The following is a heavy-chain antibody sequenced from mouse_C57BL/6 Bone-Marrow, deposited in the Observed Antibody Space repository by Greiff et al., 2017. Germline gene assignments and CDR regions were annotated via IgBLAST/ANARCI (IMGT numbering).Heavy chain of an antibody. CDR3: ARGGYYSNFLAY. CDR1: GYTFTSYG. CDR2: IYPRSGNT. V-gene: IGHV1-81*01. Sequence: QVQLQQSGAELARPGASVKLSCKASGYTFTSYGISWVKQRTGQGLEWIGEIYPRSGNTYYNEKFKGKATLTADKSSNTAYMELRSLTSEDSAVYFCARGGYYSNFLAYWGQGTLVTVSA. J-gene: IGHJ3*01. D-gene: IGHD2-5*01.